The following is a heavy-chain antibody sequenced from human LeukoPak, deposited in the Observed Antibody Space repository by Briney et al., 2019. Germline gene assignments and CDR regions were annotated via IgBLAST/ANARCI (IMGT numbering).Heavy chain of an antibody. CDR3: ARLIEMATIGGSVPWFDP. CDR2: MNPNSGNT. CDR1: GYTFTSYD. Sequence: GASVKVSCKASGYTFTSYDINWVRQATGQGLEWMGWMNPNSGNTGYAQKLQGRVTMTTDTSTSTAYMELRSLRSDDTAVYYCARLIEMATIGGSVPWFDPWGQGTLVTVSS. J-gene: IGHJ5*02. V-gene: IGHV1-8*01. D-gene: IGHD5-24*01.